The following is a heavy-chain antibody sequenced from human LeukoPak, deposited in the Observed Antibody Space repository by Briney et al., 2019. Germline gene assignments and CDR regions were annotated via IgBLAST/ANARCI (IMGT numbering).Heavy chain of an antibody. J-gene: IGHJ4*02. Sequence: ASVKVSCKASGYTFTGYYMHWVRQAPGQGLEWMGWINPNSGGTNYAQKFQGRVTMTRDTSISTAYTELSRLRSDATAVYYCARGGVVVITSFDYWGQGTLVTVSS. CDR1: GYTFTGYY. CDR2: INPNSGGT. D-gene: IGHD3-22*01. CDR3: ARGGVVVITSFDY. V-gene: IGHV1-2*02.